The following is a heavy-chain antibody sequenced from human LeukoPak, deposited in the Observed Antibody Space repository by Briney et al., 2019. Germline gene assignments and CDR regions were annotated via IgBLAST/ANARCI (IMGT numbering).Heavy chain of an antibody. CDR1: GFTFSSYS. J-gene: IGHJ3*02. CDR2: ISSSSSYI. CDR3: ASGRRGAFDI. D-gene: IGHD1-14*01. V-gene: IGHV3-21*01. Sequence: GGSLRLSCAASGFTFSSYSMNWVRQAPGKGLEWVSSISSSSSYIYYADSVKGRFTISRDNAKNSLYLQMNSLRAEDTAVYYCASGRRGAFDIWGQGTMVTVSS.